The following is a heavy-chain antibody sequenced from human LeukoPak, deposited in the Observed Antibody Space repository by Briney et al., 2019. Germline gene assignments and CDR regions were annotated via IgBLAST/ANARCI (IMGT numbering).Heavy chain of an antibody. D-gene: IGHD5-12*01. Sequence: SETLSLTCAVYGGSFSGYYWSWIRQPPGKGLEWIGEINHSGSTSYNPSLKSRVTISVDTSKNQFSLKLSSVTAADTAVYYCARGRLGIDYWGQGTLVTVS. J-gene: IGHJ4*02. CDR1: GGSFSGYY. V-gene: IGHV4-34*01. CDR2: INHSGST. CDR3: ARGRLGIDY.